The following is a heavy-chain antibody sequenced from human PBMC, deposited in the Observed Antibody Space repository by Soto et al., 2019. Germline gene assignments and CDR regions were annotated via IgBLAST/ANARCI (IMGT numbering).Heavy chain of an antibody. CDR2: INHSGST. D-gene: IGHD3-10*01. Sequence: QVQLQQWGAGLLKPSETLSLTCAVYGGPFSGYYWSWIRQPPGKGLEWIGEINHSGSTNYNPSLKSRVTISVDTSKNQLSLKLSSVTAADTAVYYCARGSKYYYGSGRFGWFDPWGQGTLVTVSS. V-gene: IGHV4-34*01. CDR3: ARGSKYYYGSGRFGWFDP. CDR1: GGPFSGYY. J-gene: IGHJ5*02.